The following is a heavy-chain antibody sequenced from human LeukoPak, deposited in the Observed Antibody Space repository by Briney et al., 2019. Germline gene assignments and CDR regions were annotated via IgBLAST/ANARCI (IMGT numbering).Heavy chain of an antibody. CDR1: GFTFSSYA. J-gene: IGHJ3*02. D-gene: IGHD3-22*01. Sequence: GGSLRLSCAASGFTFSSYAMTWVRQAPGRGLEWISAISGSAYSTSYADSVKGRFTISRDNSKNTLYLQMNSLRAEDTAIYYCARNTSGFKLGDAFDIWGQGTMVTVSS. CDR3: ARNTSGFKLGDAFDI. CDR2: ISGSAYST. V-gene: IGHV3-23*01.